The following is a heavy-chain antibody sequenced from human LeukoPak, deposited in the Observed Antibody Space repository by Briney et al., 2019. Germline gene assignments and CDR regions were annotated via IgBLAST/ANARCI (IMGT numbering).Heavy chain of an antibody. Sequence: ASVKVSCKASGYTFTGYYMHWVRQAPGQGLEWMGWINPNSGGTNYAQKFQGRVTVTRDKSISTAYMELSRLRSDDTAVYYCARVPLGYGDYYYGMDVWGQGTTVTVSS. CDR3: ARVPLGYGDYYYGMDV. D-gene: IGHD4-17*01. CDR2: INPNSGGT. V-gene: IGHV1-2*02. CDR1: GYTFTGYY. J-gene: IGHJ6*02.